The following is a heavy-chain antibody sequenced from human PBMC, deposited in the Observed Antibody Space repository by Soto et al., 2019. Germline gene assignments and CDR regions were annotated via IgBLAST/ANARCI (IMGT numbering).Heavy chain of an antibody. V-gene: IGHV1-24*01. D-gene: IGHD3-10*01. CDR1: GYTLTELS. CDR3: ATDQWFGELLSY. Sequence: GASVKVSCKVSGYTLTELSMHWVRQAPGKGLEWMGGFDPEDGETIYAQKFQGRVTMTEDTSTDTAYMELSSLRSEDTAVYYCATDQWFGELLSYWGQGTLVTVSS. CDR2: FDPEDGET. J-gene: IGHJ4*02.